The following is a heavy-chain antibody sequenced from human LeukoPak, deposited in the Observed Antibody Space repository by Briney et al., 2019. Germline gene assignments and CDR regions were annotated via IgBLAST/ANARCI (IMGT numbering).Heavy chain of an antibody. V-gene: IGHV4-39*01. CDR3: ARKYTRSWYPDWGFDS. CDR1: SRSISRSTYY. Sequence: SETLSLPCTVSSRSISRSTYYWGWIRQPPGKGLEWIVSIHYSERTYYNPSLKSRVIISLDTSKSQFSLKVSSVTAADTAVYYCARKYTRSWYPDWGFDSWGQGTLVTVSS. D-gene: IGHD6-13*01. CDR2: IHYSERT. J-gene: IGHJ4*02.